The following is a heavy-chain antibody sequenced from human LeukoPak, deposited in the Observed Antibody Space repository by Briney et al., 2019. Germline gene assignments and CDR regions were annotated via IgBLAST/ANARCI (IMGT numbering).Heavy chain of an antibody. Sequence: GSLRLSCVASRFTFTGYAMHWIRQAPGKGLEWVAVTSPDENTRDYADSVKGRFTISRDNSKNTLYLQMNSLRAEDTAVYYCASGPAYYYETSDWWGQGTLVTVSS. D-gene: IGHD3-22*01. V-gene: IGHV3-30*03. CDR3: ASGPAYYYETSDW. J-gene: IGHJ4*02. CDR1: RFTFTGYA. CDR2: TSPDENTR.